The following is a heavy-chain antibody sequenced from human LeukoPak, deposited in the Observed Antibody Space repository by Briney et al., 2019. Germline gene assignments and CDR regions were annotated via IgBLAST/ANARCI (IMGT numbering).Heavy chain of an antibody. Sequence: SVKVSCKASGGTFSSYAISWVRQAPGQGLEWMGGIIPIFGTANYAQKFQGRVTITADESTSTASMELSSLRSEDTAVYHCASYAHYYDSSGYYYVRGFWFDPWGQGTLVTVSS. CDR2: IIPIFGTA. CDR1: GGTFSSYA. D-gene: IGHD3-22*01. V-gene: IGHV1-69*13. CDR3: ASYAHYYDSSGYYYVRGFWFDP. J-gene: IGHJ5*02.